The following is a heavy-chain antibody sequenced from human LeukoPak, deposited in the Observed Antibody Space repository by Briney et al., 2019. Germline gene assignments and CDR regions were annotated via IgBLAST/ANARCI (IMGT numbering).Heavy chain of an antibody. CDR2: IYYSGST. Sequence: SETLSLTCTVSGGSISSYYWSWIRQPPGKGLEWIGYIYYSGSTNYNPSLKSRGTISVDTSKNQFSLKLSSVPAADTAVYYCARSYGSGWYYYYGMDVWGQGTTVTVSS. CDR3: ARSYGSGWYYYYGMDV. D-gene: IGHD6-19*01. CDR1: GGSISSYY. J-gene: IGHJ6*02. V-gene: IGHV4-59*01.